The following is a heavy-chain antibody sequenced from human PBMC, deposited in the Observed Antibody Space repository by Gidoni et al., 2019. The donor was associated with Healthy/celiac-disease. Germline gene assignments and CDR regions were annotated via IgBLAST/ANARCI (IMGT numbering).Heavy chain of an antibody. V-gene: IGHV3-33*01. CDR3: ARPFVYGYSHGAFDI. D-gene: IGHD2-2*03. Sequence: QVQLVESGGGVVQPGRSLRLSCAASGFNFSSYGMHWVRQAPGKGLEWVAVIWYDGSNKYYADSVKGRFTISRDNSKNTLYLQMNSLRAEDTAVYYCARPFVYGYSHGAFDIWGQGTMVTVSS. CDR1: GFNFSSYG. CDR2: IWYDGSNK. J-gene: IGHJ3*02.